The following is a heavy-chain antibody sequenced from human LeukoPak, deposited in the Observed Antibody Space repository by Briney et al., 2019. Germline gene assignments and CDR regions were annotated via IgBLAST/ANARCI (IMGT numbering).Heavy chain of an antibody. J-gene: IGHJ4*02. D-gene: IGHD3-3*01. V-gene: IGHV3-21*01. CDR2: ISGSGGST. CDR3: ARDWSGNDY. CDR1: GFTFSSYG. Sequence: GGSLRLSCPASGFTFSSYGMSWVRQAPGKGLEWVSAISGSGGSTYYADSVKGRFTISRDNAKSSLYLQMNSLRAEDTAVYYCARDWSGNDYWGQGTLVTVSS.